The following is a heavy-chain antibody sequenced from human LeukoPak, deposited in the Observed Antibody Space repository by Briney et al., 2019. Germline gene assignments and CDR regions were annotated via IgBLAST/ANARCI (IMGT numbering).Heavy chain of an antibody. CDR1: GGTFSSYA. V-gene: IGHV1-69*13. J-gene: IGHJ6*03. CDR3: AREAKPAGYYYMDV. CDR2: IIPIFGTA. D-gene: IGHD2-2*01. Sequence: ASVEVSCKASGGTFSSYAISWVRQAPGQGLEWMGGIIPIFGTANYAQKFQGRVTITADESTSTAYMELSSLRSEDTAVYYCAREAKPAGYYYMDVWGKGTTVTVSS.